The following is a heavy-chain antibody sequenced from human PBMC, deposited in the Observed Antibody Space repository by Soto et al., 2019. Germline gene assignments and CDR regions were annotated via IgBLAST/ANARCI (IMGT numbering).Heavy chain of an antibody. J-gene: IGHJ4*02. CDR2: IIPIFGTA. Sequence: SGKVSCKASGGTFSSYAISWVRQAPGQGLEWMGGIIPIFGTANYAQKFQGRVTITADESTSTAYMELSSLRSEDTAVYYCARGRGYSGYDLDYWGQGTLVTVSS. CDR1: GGTFSSYA. CDR3: ARGRGYSGYDLDY. D-gene: IGHD5-12*01. V-gene: IGHV1-69*13.